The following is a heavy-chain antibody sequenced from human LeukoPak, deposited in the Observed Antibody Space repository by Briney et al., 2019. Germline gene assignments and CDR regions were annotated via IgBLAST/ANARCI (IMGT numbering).Heavy chain of an antibody. CDR1: GFTFSSYA. D-gene: IGHD2-15*01. J-gene: IGHJ4*02. Sequence: GGSLRLSCAASGFTFSSYAMSWVRQAPGKGLEGVSAISGSGGSTYYADSVKGRFTISRDNSKNTLYLQMNSLRAEDTAVYYCAKKGGPIGYFDYWGQGTLVTVSS. CDR3: AKKGGPIGYFDY. CDR2: ISGSGGST. V-gene: IGHV3-23*01.